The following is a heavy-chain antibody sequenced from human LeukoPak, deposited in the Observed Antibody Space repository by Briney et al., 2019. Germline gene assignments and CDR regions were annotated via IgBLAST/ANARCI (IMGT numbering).Heavy chain of an antibody. CDR1: GGSISSYY. CDR3: ARGISSSGWYLSYYFDY. V-gene: IGHV4-59*01. D-gene: IGHD6-19*01. Sequence: PSETLSLTCTVSGGSISSYYWSWIRQPPGKGLEWVWYIYYSGSTNYNPSLENRVTISVDTSKHQFSLKLSSVTAADTAVHYCARGISSSGWYLSYYFDYWGQGTLVTVSS. J-gene: IGHJ4*02. CDR2: IYYSGST.